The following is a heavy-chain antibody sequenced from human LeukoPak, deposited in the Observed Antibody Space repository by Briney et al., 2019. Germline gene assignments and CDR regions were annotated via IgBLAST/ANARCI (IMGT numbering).Heavy chain of an antibody. D-gene: IGHD5-18*01. V-gene: IGHV4-4*07. CDR1: GGSISSYY. CDR3: ARDSAMLTSFDC. J-gene: IGHJ4*02. CDR2: IYTTGTT. Sequence: SETLSLTCTVSGGSISSYYWSWIRQPAGKELEWIGRIYTTGTTNYNPSLRTRVTMSVDTSKNQFSLKLSSVTAADTAVYYCARDSAMLTSFDCWGQGTLVTVSS.